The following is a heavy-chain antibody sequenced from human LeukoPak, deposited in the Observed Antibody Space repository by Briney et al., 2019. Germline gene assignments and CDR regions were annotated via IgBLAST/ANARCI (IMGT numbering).Heavy chain of an antibody. V-gene: IGHV4-59*08. D-gene: IGHD2-21*02. CDR2: IYYSGST. CDR1: GGSISSYY. Sequence: SETLSLTCTVSGGSISSYYWSWIRQPPGKGLEWIGYIYYSGSTNYNTSLKSRVTISVDTSKNQFSLKLSSVTAADTAVYYWARRCSGDDCYSEWGQGTLVTVSS. CDR3: ARRCSGDDCYSE. J-gene: IGHJ4*02.